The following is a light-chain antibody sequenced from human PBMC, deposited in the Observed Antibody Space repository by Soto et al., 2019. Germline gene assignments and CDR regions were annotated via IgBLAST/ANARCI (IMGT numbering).Light chain of an antibody. CDR2: SDN. V-gene: IGLV1-44*01. J-gene: IGLJ1*01. CDR3: AAWDDSLNGCV. Sequence: QSVLTQPPSASGTPGQRVTISYSGSSSNIGTYRVSWYQHFPGTAPRLLIYSDNQRPSGVPDRFSASKSGASASLAISGLQSEDEAYFYCAAWDDSLNGCVFGTGTKVTVL. CDR1: SSNIGTYR.